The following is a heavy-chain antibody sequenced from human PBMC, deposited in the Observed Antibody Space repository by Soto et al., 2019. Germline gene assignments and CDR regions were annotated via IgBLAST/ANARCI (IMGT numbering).Heavy chain of an antibody. V-gene: IGHV4-34*01. Sequence: QVQLQQWGAGLLKPSETLSLTCAVYGGSFSGYYWSWIRQPPGKGLEWIGEINHSGSTNYNPSLKSRVTISVDTSKNQFSLKLSSVTAADTAVYYCARGIVVVVAARYKLSGFDPWGQGTLVTVSS. CDR1: GGSFSGYY. J-gene: IGHJ5*02. D-gene: IGHD2-15*01. CDR2: INHSGST. CDR3: ARGIVVVVAARYKLSGFDP.